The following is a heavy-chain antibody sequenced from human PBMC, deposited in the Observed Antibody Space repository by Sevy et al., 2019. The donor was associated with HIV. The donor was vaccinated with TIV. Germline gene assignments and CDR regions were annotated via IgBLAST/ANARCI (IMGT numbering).Heavy chain of an antibody. CDR1: GFTCSKYW. J-gene: IGHJ4*02. D-gene: IGHD1-7*01. CDR2: IKQDAGQK. V-gene: IGHV3-7*01. Sequence: GGSLRLSCAASGFTCSKYWMGWVRQAPGKGLEWVANIKQDAGQKYYVDSVKVRFTMSRDNAKNSLYLQMNSLRAEDTAVYFCARDDGNYYFHYWGQGTLVTVSS. CDR3: ARDDGNYYFHY.